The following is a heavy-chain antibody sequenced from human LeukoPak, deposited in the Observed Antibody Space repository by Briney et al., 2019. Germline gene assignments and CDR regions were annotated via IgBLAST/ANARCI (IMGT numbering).Heavy chain of an antibody. J-gene: IGHJ5*02. CDR1: GFTFSAAR. Sequence: PGGSLRLSCAASGFTFSAARMISVGPVSGKWLEWVSFIYGNEREIHYADSVKGRFTISRDNSKNTLYLQMNSLRAEDTAVYYCAKDGALAAARPRWFDPWGQGTLVTVSS. V-gene: IGHV3-23*01. CDR3: AKDGALAAARPRWFDP. CDR2: IYGNEREI. D-gene: IGHD6-6*01.